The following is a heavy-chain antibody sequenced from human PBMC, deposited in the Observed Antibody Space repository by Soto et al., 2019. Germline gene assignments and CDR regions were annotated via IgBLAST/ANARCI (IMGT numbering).Heavy chain of an antibody. V-gene: IGHV3-7*05. CDR2: IKQDGSQR. Sequence: GVSPRLSCAASEFTFSRYWMSWMRQAPGKGLEWVANIKQDGSQRYYVDSVKGRFTISRDNAKNSLYLQMNSLRAEDTAVYYCARQVGHYWGQGILVTVSS. CDR1: EFTFSRYW. CDR3: ARQVGHY. J-gene: IGHJ4*02.